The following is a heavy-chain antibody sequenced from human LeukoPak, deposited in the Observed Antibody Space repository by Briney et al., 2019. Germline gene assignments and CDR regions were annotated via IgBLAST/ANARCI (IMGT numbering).Heavy chain of an antibody. CDR2: INPDGSGK. J-gene: IGHJ4*02. V-gene: IGHV3-7*01. CDR1: GFTLSTYW. Sequence: GGSLRLSGEASGFTLSTYWMNWVRQVPGKGLDWVANINPDGSGKRYVDSVKGRFTIARDNADNSLSLQMNSLRAEDTAVYYCASWGAGGNSWGQGTLVTVSS. D-gene: IGHD3-16*01. CDR3: ASWGAGGNS.